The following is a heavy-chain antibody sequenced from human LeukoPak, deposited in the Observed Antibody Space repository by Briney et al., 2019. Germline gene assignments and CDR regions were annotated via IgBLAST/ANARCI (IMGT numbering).Heavy chain of an antibody. J-gene: IGHJ4*02. CDR2: ISGGGGST. D-gene: IGHD2-15*01. CDR1: GFTFSSYA. Sequence: GGSLRLSCAASGFTFSSYAMSWVRQAPGKGLEWVSTISGGGGSTYYADSVKGRFTISRDNSKYTLYLQMNSLRAEDTAVYYCPKGDLGSAVSWGQGTLVTVSS. V-gene: IGHV3-23*01. CDR3: PKGDLGSAVS.